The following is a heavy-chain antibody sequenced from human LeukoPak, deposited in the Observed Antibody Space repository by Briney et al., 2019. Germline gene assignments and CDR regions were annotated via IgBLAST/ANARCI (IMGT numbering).Heavy chain of an antibody. J-gene: IGHJ3*02. CDR3: ARVSQLRRAFDI. V-gene: IGHV3-30-3*01. Sequence: GGSLRLSCAASGFTFSSYAMHWVRQAPGKGLEWVAVISYDGSNKYYADSVKGRFTISRDNSKNTLYLQMNSLRAEDTAVYYCARVSQLRRAFDIWGQGTMVTVSS. CDR1: GFTFSSYA. D-gene: IGHD1-7*01. CDR2: ISYDGSNK.